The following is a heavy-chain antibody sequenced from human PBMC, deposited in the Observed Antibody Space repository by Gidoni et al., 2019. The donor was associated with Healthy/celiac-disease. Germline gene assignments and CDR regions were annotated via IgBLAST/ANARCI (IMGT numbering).Heavy chain of an antibody. J-gene: IGHJ4*02. Sequence: EVQLLESGGGLVQPGGSLRLSCAASGFTFSCYAMRWVRQAPGKGLEWVSAISGSGGSTYYADSVKGRFTISRDNSKNTLYLQMNSLRAEDTAVYYCAKSHYDYVWGSYRAIEFDYWGQGTLVTVSS. CDR3: AKSHYDYVWGSYRAIEFDY. D-gene: IGHD3-16*02. CDR1: GFTFSCYA. CDR2: ISGSGGST. V-gene: IGHV3-23*01.